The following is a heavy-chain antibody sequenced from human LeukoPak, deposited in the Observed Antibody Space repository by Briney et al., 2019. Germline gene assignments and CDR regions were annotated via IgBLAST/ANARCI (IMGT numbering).Heavy chain of an antibody. D-gene: IGHD3-9*01. Sequence: SETLSLTCTVPGGSISSYYWSWIRQPPGKGLEWIGYIYYSGSTNYNPSLKSRVTISVDTSKNQFSLKLSSVTAADTAVYYCARGLDWFDPWGQGTLVTVSS. J-gene: IGHJ5*02. CDR3: ARGLDWFDP. V-gene: IGHV4-59*01. CDR2: IYYSGST. CDR1: GGSISSYY.